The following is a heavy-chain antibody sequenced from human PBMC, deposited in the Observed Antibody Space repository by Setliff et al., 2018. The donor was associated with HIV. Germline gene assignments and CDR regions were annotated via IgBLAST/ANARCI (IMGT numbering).Heavy chain of an antibody. CDR3: TRPYYYASGSYDY. D-gene: IGHD3-10*01. V-gene: IGHV3-21*01. Sequence: PGGSLRLSCAASGFTFSTSNMNWVRQAPGKGLEWVSSISSSSTYVYYADSVKGRFTISRDNYKNTVFLQMNSLRVDDSALYYCTRPYYYASGSYDYWGQGTLVTVS. J-gene: IGHJ4*02. CDR1: GFTFSTSN. CDR2: ISSSSTYV.